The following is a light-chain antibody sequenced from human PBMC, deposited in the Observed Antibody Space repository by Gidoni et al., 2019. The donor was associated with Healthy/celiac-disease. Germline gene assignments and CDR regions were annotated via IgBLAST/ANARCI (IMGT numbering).Light chain of an antibody. J-gene: IGKJ4*01. Sequence: DIQMTQSPSTLSASVGDRVTITCRASQSISSWLAWYQQKPGKAPKLLIYKASSLESGVPSRFSGSGSGTEFTLTISSLQPDDFATYYCQHSKAFGGGTKVEIK. CDR3: QHSKA. V-gene: IGKV1-5*03. CDR1: QSISSW. CDR2: KAS.